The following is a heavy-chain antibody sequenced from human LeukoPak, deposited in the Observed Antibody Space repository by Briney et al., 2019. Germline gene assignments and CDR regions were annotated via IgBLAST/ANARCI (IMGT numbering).Heavy chain of an antibody. D-gene: IGHD3-10*01. CDR3: LPLYGSESYPEY. V-gene: IGHV3-21*01. J-gene: IGHJ4*02. CDR2: ISSSSSYI. CDR1: GFTFSSYS. Sequence: GSLRLSCAASGFTFSSYSMNWVRQAPGKGLEWVSSISSSSSYIYYADSVKGRFTISRDNAKNSLYLQMNSLRAEDTAVYYCLPLYGSESYPEYWGQGTLVTVSS.